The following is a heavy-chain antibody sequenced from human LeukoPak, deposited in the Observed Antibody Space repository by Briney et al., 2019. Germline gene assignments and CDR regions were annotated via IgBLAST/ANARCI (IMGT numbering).Heavy chain of an antibody. CDR2: ISNSGSYT. J-gene: IGHJ4*02. CDR3: ARGYVVVPAASY. V-gene: IGHV3-11*05. CDR1: GFTFSSYW. Sequence: PGGSLRLSCAASGFTFSSYWMSWIRQAPGKGLEWVSYISNSGSYTNYPDSVKGRFTISRDNAKNSLYLQMNSLRAEDTAVYYCARGYVVVPAASYWGQGTLVTVSS. D-gene: IGHD2-2*01.